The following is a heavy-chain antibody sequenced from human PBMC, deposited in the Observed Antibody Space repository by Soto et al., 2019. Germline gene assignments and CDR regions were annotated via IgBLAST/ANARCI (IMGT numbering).Heavy chain of an antibody. D-gene: IGHD3-3*01. V-gene: IGHV4-59*12. CDR2: IYYSGST. CDR3: ARGRARYYDFRSAFDI. J-gene: IGHJ3*02. CDR1: GGSISSYY. Sequence: SETLSLTCTVSGGSISSYYWSWIRQPPGKGLEWIGYIYYSGSTNYNPSLKSRVTISVDTSKNQFSLKLSSVTAADTAVYYCARGRARYYDFRSAFDIWGQGTMVTVSS.